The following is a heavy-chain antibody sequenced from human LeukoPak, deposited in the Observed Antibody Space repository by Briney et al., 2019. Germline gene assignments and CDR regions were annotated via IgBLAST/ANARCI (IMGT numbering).Heavy chain of an antibody. J-gene: IGHJ5*02. Sequence: NSGGSLRLSCAASGFTFSSYSMNWVRQAPGKGLEWVSSISSSSSYIYYADSVKGRFTISRDNAKNSLYLQMNSLRAEDTAVYYCARDRDILRSGWFDPWGQGTLVTVSS. D-gene: IGHD3-9*01. V-gene: IGHV3-21*01. CDR3: ARDRDILRSGWFDP. CDR2: ISSSSSYI. CDR1: GFTFSSYS.